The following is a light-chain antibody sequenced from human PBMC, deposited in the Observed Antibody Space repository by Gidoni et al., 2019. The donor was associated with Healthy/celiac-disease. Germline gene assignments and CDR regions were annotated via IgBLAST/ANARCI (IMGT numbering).Light chain of an antibody. V-gene: IGKV1-8*01. J-gene: IGKJ2*04. CDR1: QGISSY. CDR2: AAP. Sequence: AIRMTQSPSSFSASTGDRVTITCRASQGISSYLAWYQQKPGKAPKLLIYAAPTLQSGVPSRFIGSVAGTDFTLTISCLQSEDFATYYCQQYYSYPRSFGQGTKLEIK. CDR3: QQYYSYPRS.